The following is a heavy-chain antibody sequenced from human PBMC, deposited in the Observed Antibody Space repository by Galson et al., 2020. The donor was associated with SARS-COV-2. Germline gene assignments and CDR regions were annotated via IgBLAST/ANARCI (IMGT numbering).Heavy chain of an antibody. Sequence: SQTLSLTCAVYGGSFSGYYWSWIRQPPGKGLEWIGEINHRGSTNYNPSLKSRVTISVDTSKNQFSLKLSSVTAADTAVYYCARDCSEMATTPPGGYGGQGTLVTGSS. CDR2: INHRGST. D-gene: IGHD3-10*02. CDR3: ARDCSEMATTPPGGY. V-gene: IGHV4-34*01. CDR1: GGSFSGYY. J-gene: IGHJ4*02.